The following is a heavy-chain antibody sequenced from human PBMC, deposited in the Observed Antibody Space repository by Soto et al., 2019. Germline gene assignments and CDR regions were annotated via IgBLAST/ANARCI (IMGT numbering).Heavy chain of an antibody. D-gene: IGHD6-13*01. V-gene: IGHV3-9*01. CDR3: VKDESINWYSGHFRH. Sequence: GGSLRLSCAASGFTFDDYAMHWVRQVPGKGLEWVSGINWNSGSIGYGDSVKGRFAISRDNAKDSLHLQMNSLSAEDTAFYYCVKDESINWYSGHFRHWGQGTLVTVSS. CDR2: INWNSGSI. CDR1: GFTFDDYA. J-gene: IGHJ1*01.